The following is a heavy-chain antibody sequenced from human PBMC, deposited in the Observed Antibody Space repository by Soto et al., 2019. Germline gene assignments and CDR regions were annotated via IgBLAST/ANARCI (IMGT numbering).Heavy chain of an antibody. Sequence: PSETLSLTCAVSGGSISSGGYSWSWIRQPPGKGLEWIGYIYHSGSTYYNPSLKSRVTISVGRSKNQFSLKLSSVTAADTAVYYCARGPDYYDSSGYYYWGQGTLVTVSS. J-gene: IGHJ4*02. CDR1: GGSISSGGYS. CDR2: IYHSGST. CDR3: ARGPDYYDSSGYYY. D-gene: IGHD3-22*01. V-gene: IGHV4-30-2*01.